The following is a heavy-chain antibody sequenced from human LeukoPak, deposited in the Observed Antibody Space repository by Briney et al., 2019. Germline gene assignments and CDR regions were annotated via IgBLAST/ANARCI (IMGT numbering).Heavy chain of an antibody. J-gene: IGHJ6*02. CDR3: ARGLTRSNYYYYGMDV. CDR2: INHSGST. Sequence: PSETLSLTCAVYGGSFSGYYWSWIRQPPGKGLEWIGEINHSGSTNYNPSLKRRVTISVDTSKNQFSLKLSSVTAADTAVYYCARGLTRSNYYYYGMDVWGQGTTVTVSS. V-gene: IGHV4-34*01. CDR1: GGSFSGYY. D-gene: IGHD1-14*01.